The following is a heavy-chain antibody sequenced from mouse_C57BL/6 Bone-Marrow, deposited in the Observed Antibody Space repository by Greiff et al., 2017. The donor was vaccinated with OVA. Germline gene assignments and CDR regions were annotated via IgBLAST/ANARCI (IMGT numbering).Heavy chain of an antibody. CDR1: GYTFTDYY. Sequence: EVQLQQSGPELVKPGASVKISCKASGYTFTDYYMNWVKQSHGKSLEWIGDINPNNGGTSYNQKFKGKATLTVDKSSSTAYMELRSLTSEDSAFYYCARSFDYWGQGTTLTGSS. V-gene: IGHV1-26*01. CDR2: INPNNGGT. J-gene: IGHJ2*01. CDR3: ARSFDY.